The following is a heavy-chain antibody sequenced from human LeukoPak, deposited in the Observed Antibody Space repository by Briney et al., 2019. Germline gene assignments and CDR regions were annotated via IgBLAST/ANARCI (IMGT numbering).Heavy chain of an antibody. CDR3: ASVLYCGADCYSGRYFFDY. CDR2: ISAYNGNT. V-gene: IGHV1-18*01. Sequence: VASVKVSFKASGYTFTSYGISWVRQAPGQGLEWMGWISAYNGNTNYAQKLQGRVTMTTDTSTSTAYMELRSLRSEDTAVYYCASVLYCGADCYSGRYFFDYWGQGTLVTVSS. J-gene: IGHJ4*02. D-gene: IGHD2-21*02. CDR1: GYTFTSYG.